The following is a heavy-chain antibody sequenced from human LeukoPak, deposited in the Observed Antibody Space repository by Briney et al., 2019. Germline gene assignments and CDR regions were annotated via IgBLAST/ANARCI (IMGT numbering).Heavy chain of an antibody. J-gene: IGHJ4*02. CDR2: IYYSGSA. V-gene: IGHV4-61*01. D-gene: IGHD3-22*01. CDR3: ARGRDYYDTSAGY. Sequence: PSETLSLTCTVSGGSVSSGSYYRSWIRQPPGKGLEWIAFIYYSGSANYNPSLKSRVTISVDTSKNQFSLKLSSVTTADTAVYYCARGRDYYDTSAGYWGQGTLVTVSS. CDR1: GGSVSSGSYY.